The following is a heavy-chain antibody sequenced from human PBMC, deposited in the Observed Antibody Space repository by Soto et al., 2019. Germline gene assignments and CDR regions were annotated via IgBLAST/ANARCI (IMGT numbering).Heavy chain of an antibody. Sequence: QVQLVQSGAEVKKPGSSVKVSCKPFGGTLSSYAITWMRQAPGQGLEWMGGIIPFSGAANYAQKFQGRVTITADESTNTAAMDLSSLRSEATAGYFCARVRVTTVTAWFDLWGQGTLVTVSS. CDR3: ARVRVTTVTAWFDL. J-gene: IGHJ5*02. V-gene: IGHV1-69*01. CDR1: GGTLSSYA. CDR2: IIPFSGAA. D-gene: IGHD4-17*01.